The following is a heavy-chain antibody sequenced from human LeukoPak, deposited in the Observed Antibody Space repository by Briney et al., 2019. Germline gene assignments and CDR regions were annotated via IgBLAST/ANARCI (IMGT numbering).Heavy chain of an antibody. J-gene: IGHJ4*02. Sequence: GGSLRLSCAASGFTFSSYSMSWVRQAPGKGLEWVSSISSSSSYIYYADSVKGRFTISRDNAKNSLYLQMNSLRAEDTAVYYCARGVRNYDYVWGSYSYWGQGTLVTVSS. V-gene: IGHV3-21*01. CDR3: ARGVRNYDYVWGSYSY. CDR2: ISSSSSYI. D-gene: IGHD3-16*01. CDR1: GFTFSSYS.